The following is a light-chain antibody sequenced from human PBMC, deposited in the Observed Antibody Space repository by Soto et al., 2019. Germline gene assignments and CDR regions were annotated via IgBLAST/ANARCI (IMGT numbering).Light chain of an antibody. J-gene: IGLJ3*02. V-gene: IGLV1-51*01. Sequence: QSVLTQPPSVSPAPGQKVTISCSGSSSNIGRNFVSWYQQLPGTGPKLLIYDNGKRPSGTPERFSGSKSGMSATLAITGLQTGDEADYYCGTWDSSLKAWLFGAGTKLTVL. CDR2: DNG. CDR3: GTWDSSLKAWL. CDR1: SSNIGRNF.